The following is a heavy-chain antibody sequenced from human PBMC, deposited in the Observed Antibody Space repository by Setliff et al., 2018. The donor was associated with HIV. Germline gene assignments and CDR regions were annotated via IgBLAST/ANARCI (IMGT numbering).Heavy chain of an antibody. Sequence: GGSLRLSCAVSGFSLSSYVMTWVRQAPGKGLEWVSAISGSGGSTYYADSLKGRFTISRDTSKNTLYLQMNTLRAEDTAIYYCAKVAGAGSQRGLNAFGIWGQGTMVTVSS. J-gene: IGHJ3*02. V-gene: IGHV3-23*01. CDR2: ISGSGGST. D-gene: IGHD1-26*01. CDR3: AKVAGAGSQRGLNAFGI. CDR1: GFSLSSYV.